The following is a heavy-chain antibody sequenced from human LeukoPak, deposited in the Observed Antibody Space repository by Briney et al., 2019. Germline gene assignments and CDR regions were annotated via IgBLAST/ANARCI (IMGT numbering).Heavy chain of an antibody. CDR3: ARGDSSGYPFYYYYGMDV. Sequence: PSETLSLTCTVSGGSISSYYWSWIRQPPGKGLEWIGYIYYSGSTNYNPSLKSRVTISVDTSKNQFSPKLSSVTAADTAVYYCARGDSSGYPFYYYYGMDVWGQGTTVTVSS. CDR1: GGSISSYY. CDR2: IYYSGST. D-gene: IGHD3-22*01. J-gene: IGHJ6*02. V-gene: IGHV4-59*01.